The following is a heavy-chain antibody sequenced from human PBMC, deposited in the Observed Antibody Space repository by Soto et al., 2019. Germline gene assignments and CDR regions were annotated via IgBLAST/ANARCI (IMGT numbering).Heavy chain of an antibody. V-gene: IGHV3-74*01. CDR3: ARGSAAAAN. CDR1: GFTFSSHW. J-gene: IGHJ4*02. D-gene: IGHD6-13*01. CDR2: INSDGSST. Sequence: GGSLRLSCAASGFTFSSHWMHWVRQAPGKGLVWVSRINSDGSSTSYADSVKGRFTISRDNVKNMLYLQMNSLRAEDTAVYYCARGSAAAANWGQGTLVTVSS.